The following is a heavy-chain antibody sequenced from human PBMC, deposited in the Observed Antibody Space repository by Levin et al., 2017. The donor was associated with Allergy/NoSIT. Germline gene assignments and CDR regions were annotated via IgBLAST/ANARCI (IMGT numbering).Heavy chain of an antibody. CDR1: GFTFSSYT. CDR2: ISSGSHTI. J-gene: IGHJ4*02. V-gene: IGHV3-48*01. Sequence: GESLKISCAASGFTFSSYTMNWVRQAPGKGLEWLSYISSGSHTIYYADSVQGRFTISRDNAKNSLYLQMNSLRADDTAVYYCARGSRGFDFDYWGQGALVTVSS. CDR3: ARGSRGFDFDY. D-gene: IGHD3-10*01.